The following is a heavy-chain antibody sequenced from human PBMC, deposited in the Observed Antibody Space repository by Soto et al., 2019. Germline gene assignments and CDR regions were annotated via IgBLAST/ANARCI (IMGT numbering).Heavy chain of an antibody. Sequence: GGSLRLSCAASGFTFSSYAMHWVRQAPGKGLKWVAVMSYDGSNKYYADSVKGRFTISRDNSKNTLYLQMNSLRVEDTAVYYCARDRTLFGTGSTYYFDYWGQGTLVTVSS. J-gene: IGHJ4*02. D-gene: IGHD1-1*01. CDR2: MSYDGSNK. CDR3: ARDRTLFGTGSTYYFDY. CDR1: GFTFSSYA. V-gene: IGHV3-30-3*01.